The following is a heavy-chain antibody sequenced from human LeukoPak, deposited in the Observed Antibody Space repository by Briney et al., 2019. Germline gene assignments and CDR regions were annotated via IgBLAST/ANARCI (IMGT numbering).Heavy chain of an antibody. Sequence: PSETLSLTCTVSGDSISSYYWSWIRQPPGKGLEWIGYIYYSGSTNYNPSLKSRVTISVDTSKNQFSLKLSSVTAADTAVYYCARGESSGYYNQGGALDIWGQGTMVTVSS. CDR1: GDSISSYY. J-gene: IGHJ3*02. CDR3: ARGESSGYYNQGGALDI. V-gene: IGHV4-59*01. D-gene: IGHD3-22*01. CDR2: IYYSGST.